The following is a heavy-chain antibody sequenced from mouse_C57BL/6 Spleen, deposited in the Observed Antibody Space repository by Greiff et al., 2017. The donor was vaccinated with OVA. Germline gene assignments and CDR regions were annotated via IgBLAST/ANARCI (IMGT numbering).Heavy chain of an antibody. Sequence: VQLKQSGAELMKPGASVKLSCKATGYTFTGYWIEWVKQRPGHGLAWIGAILPGSGSTNYNEKLKGKATFTADTSSNTAYMQLIILSTENSAIYCCARKDYDYDGDYWGQGTTLTVSA. V-gene: IGHV1-9*01. CDR2: ILPGSGST. J-gene: IGHJ2*01. CDR1: GYTFTGYW. CDR3: ARKDYDYDGDY. D-gene: IGHD2-4*01.